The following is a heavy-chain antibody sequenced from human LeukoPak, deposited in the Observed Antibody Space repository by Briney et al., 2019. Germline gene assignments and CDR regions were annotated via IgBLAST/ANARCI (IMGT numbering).Heavy chain of an antibody. CDR1: GGSISNYY. CDR2: IYYSGST. CDR3: ARHGGYSSPYLH. V-gene: IGHV4-59*08. Sequence: PSETLSLTCTVSGGSISNYYWSWIRQPPGKGLECIGYIYYSGSTNYNPSLKSRVTISVDTSKNQFSLKLSSVTATDTAVYDCARHGGYSSPYLHWGQGTLVTVSS. J-gene: IGHJ1*01. D-gene: IGHD6-13*01.